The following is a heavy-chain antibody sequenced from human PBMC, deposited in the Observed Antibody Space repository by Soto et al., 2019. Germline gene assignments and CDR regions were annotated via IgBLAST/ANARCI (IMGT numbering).Heavy chain of an antibody. D-gene: IGHD2-15*01. Sequence: SETLPLPCTVSGGSISSGGYYWSWIRQHPGKGLEWIGYIYYSGSTYYNPSLKSRVTISVDTSKIQFSLKLSSVTAADTAVYYCARGRPRIPHNWFDPWGQGTLVTVSS. CDR2: IYYSGST. CDR1: GGSISSGGYY. V-gene: IGHV4-31*03. CDR3: ARGRPRIPHNWFDP. J-gene: IGHJ5*02.